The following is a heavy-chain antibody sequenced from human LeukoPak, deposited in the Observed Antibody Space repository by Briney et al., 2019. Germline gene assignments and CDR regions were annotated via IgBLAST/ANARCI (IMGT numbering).Heavy chain of an antibody. CDR3: VRRFQLEAWGDFAI. CDR1: GFAFSSNY. V-gene: IGHV3-53*01. D-gene: IGHD1-1*01. Sequence: GGSLRLSCAASGFAFSSNYTSWVRQAPGKGLEWVSVIYIGGDTYYADSVKGRFIISRDKSKNTLYFQMNSLRAEDTAVYYCVRRFQLEAWGDFAICGQGTMVTVSS. J-gene: IGHJ3*02. CDR2: IYIGGDT.